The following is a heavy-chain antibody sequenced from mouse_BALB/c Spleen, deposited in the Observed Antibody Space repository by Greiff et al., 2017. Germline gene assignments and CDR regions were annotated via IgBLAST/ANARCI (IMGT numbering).Heavy chain of an antibody. CDR1: GYSFTGYY. D-gene: IGHD2-4*01. J-gene: IGHJ2*01. V-gene: IGHV1-31*01. Sequence: VQLQQSGPELVKPGASVKISCKASGYSFTGYYMHWVKQSHVKSLEWIGRINPYNGATSYNQNFKDKASLTVDKSSSTAYMELHSLTSEDSAVYYCARVITTYYFDYWGQGTTLTVSS. CDR2: INPYNGAT. CDR3: ARVITTYYFDY.